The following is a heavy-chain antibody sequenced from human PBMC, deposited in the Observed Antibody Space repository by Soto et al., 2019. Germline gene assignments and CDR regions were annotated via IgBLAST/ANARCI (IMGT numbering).Heavy chain of an antibody. CDR3: ARGYGSSSPYFDY. J-gene: IGHJ4*02. Sequence: GGSLRLSCAASGYSFSSYGMHWVRQAPGKGLEWVAVIWYDGSNIYYADSVRGRFTISRDISRNTLYLQMNSLRAEDTAVYYCARGYGSSSPYFDYWGQGTLVTVSS. V-gene: IGHV3-33*01. CDR2: IWYDGSNI. D-gene: IGHD6-6*01. CDR1: GYSFSSYG.